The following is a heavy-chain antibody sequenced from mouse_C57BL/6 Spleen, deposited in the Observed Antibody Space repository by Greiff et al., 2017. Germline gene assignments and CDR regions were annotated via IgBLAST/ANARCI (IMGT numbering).Heavy chain of an antibody. Sequence: QVQLQQPGAELVKPGASVKLSCTASGYTFTSYWMQWVKQRPGQGLEWIGEIDPSDSYTNYNQKFKGKATLTVDTSSSTAYMQLSSLPSEDSAVYYCASSGLLDYWGQGTTLTVSS. J-gene: IGHJ2*01. CDR1: GYTFTSYW. D-gene: IGHD3-2*02. CDR3: ASSGLLDY. CDR2: IDPSDSYT. V-gene: IGHV1-50*01.